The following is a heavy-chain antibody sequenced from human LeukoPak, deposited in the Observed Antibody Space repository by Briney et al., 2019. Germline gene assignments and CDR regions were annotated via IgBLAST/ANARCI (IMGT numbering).Heavy chain of an antibody. CDR2: INAGNGNT. CDR1: GYTFTSYA. D-gene: IGHD3-22*01. J-gene: IGHJ4*02. V-gene: IGHV1-3*03. Sequence: ASVKVSCKASGYTFTSYAMHWVRQAPGQRLEWMGWINAGNGNTKYSQEFQGRVTITRDTSASTAYMELGSLRSEDTAVYYCARPLYYYDSSGYYSDWGQGTLVTVSS. CDR3: ARPLYYYDSSGYYSD.